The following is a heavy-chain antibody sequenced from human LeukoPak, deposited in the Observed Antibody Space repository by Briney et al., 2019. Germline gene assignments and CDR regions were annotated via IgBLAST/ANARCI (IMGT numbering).Heavy chain of an antibody. Sequence: GGSLRLSCAASGFTVSSNYMSWVRQAPGKGLEWVSVIYSGGSTYYADSVKGRFTISRHNSKNTLYLQMNSLRAEDTAVYYCARESLTGYYYYYGMDVWGQGTTVTVSS. J-gene: IGHJ6*02. CDR2: IYSGGST. CDR3: ARESLTGYYYYYGMDV. V-gene: IGHV3-53*04. CDR1: GFTVSSNY. D-gene: IGHD3-9*01.